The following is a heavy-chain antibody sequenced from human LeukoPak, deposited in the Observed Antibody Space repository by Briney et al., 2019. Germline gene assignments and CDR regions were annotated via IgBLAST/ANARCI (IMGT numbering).Heavy chain of an antibody. CDR2: IYYSGST. J-gene: IGHJ4*02. D-gene: IGHD2-21*02. Sequence: PSETLSLTCTVSGGSISSYYWSWIRQPPGKGLEWIGYIYYSGSTNYNPSLKSRVTISVDTSKNQFSLKLSSVTAADTAVYYCARYGGNSGGYFDHWGQGTLVTVSS. V-gene: IGHV4-59*01. CDR3: ARYGGNSGGYFDH. CDR1: GGSISSYY.